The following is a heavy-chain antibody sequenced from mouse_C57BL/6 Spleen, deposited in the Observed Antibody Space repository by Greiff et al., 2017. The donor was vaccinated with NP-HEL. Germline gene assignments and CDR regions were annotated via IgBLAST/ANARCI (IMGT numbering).Heavy chain of an antibody. Sequence: VQLQQSGAELARPGASVKMSCKASGYTFTSYTMHWVKQRPGQGLEWIGYINPSSGYTKYNQKFKDKATLTADKSSSTAYMQLSSLTSEDSAVYYCARLTTVDYFDYWGQGTTLTVSS. CDR3: ARLTTVDYFDY. CDR1: GYTFTSYT. J-gene: IGHJ2*01. CDR2: INPSSGYT. V-gene: IGHV1-4*01. D-gene: IGHD1-1*01.